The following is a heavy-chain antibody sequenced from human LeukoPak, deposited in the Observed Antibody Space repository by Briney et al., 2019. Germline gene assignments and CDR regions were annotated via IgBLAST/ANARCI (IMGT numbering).Heavy chain of an antibody. J-gene: IGHJ4*02. CDR2: INPSGGST. CDR1: GYTFTSYY. CDR3: ARRDHCSSTSCYLYFDY. D-gene: IGHD2-2*01. V-gene: IGHV1-46*01. Sequence: ASVKVSCKASGYTFTSYYMHWVRQAPGQGLEWMGIINPSGGSTSYARKFQGRVTMTRDTSTSTVYMELSSLRSEDTAVYYCARRDHCSSTSCYLYFDYWGQGTLVTVSS.